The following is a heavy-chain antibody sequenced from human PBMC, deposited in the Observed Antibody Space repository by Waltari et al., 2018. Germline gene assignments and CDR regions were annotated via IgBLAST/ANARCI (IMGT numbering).Heavy chain of an antibody. J-gene: IGHJ3*02. D-gene: IGHD3-10*01. CDR2: IYYSGST. CDR3: ARAFKDYYGSGSYYTDAFDI. Sequence: QVQLQESGPGLVKPSETLSLTCTVSGGSISSHYWSWIRPAPGKGLEWIGYIYYSGSTNYNPSLKSRVTISVDTSKNQFSLKLSSVTAADTAVYYCARAFKDYYGSGSYYTDAFDIWGQGTMVTVSS. CDR1: GGSISSHY. V-gene: IGHV4-59*11.